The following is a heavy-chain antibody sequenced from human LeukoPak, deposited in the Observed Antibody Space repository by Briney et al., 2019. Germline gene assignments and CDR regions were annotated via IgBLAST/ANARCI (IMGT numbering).Heavy chain of an antibody. CDR2: IRYDGSNK. CDR1: GLTFSNYG. D-gene: IGHD2-2*01. J-gene: IGHJ4*02. CDR3: AKGGDIVVAPGQLYYFDY. V-gene: IGHV3-30*02. Sequence: PGGSLRLSCAASGLTFSNYGMHWVRKAPGKGLEWVAFIRYDGSNKYYVDSVKRRFTISRDSAKNTMYLQMNSLRAEDTAVYYCAKGGDIVVAPGQLYYFDYWGQGTLVTVSS.